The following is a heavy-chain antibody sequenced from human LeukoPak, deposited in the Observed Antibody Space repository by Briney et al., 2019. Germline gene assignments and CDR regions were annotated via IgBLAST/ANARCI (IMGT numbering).Heavy chain of an antibody. Sequence: GASVKVSCKASGYTFTSYYMHWVRQAPGQGLERMGIINPSGGSTSYAQKFQGRVTMTRDTSTSTVYMELSSLRSEDTAVYYCAREAYGSNDNNWFDPWGQGTLVTVSS. J-gene: IGHJ5*02. CDR3: AREAYGSNDNNWFDP. D-gene: IGHD4-11*01. V-gene: IGHV1-46*01. CDR2: INPSGGST. CDR1: GYTFTSYY.